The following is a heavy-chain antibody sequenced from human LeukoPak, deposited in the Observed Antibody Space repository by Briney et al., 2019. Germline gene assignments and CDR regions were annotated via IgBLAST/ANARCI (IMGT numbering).Heavy chain of an antibody. V-gene: IGHV3-48*03. D-gene: IGHD2/OR15-2a*01. CDR1: GFTFSSYE. CDR2: ISSSGSTI. Sequence: GGSLRLSCAASGFTFSSYEMNWVRQAPGKGLEWVSYISSSGSTIYYADSVKGRFTISRDNAKNSLYLQMSSLRAEDTAVYYCARDHTFFDSRRGFDPWGQGTLVTVSS. J-gene: IGHJ5*02. CDR3: ARDHTFFDSRRGFDP.